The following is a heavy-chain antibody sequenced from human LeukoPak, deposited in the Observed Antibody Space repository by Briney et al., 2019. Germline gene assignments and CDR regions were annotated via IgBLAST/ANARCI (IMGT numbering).Heavy chain of an antibody. J-gene: IGHJ4*02. Sequence: PGGSLRLSCAASGFTFSSYWMSWVRQAPGKGLEWVANIKQEGSEKYYVDSVKGRFTISRDNAKNSLYLQMNSLRAEDTAVYYCARENYPLRLGGYFDYWGQGTLVTVSS. CDR3: ARENYPLRLGGYFDY. D-gene: IGHD3-16*01. V-gene: IGHV3-7*01. CDR2: IKQEGSEK. CDR1: GFTFSSYW.